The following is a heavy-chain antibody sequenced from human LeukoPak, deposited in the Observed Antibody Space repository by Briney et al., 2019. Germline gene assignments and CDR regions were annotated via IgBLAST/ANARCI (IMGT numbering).Heavy chain of an antibody. CDR2: IYYSGST. Sequence: SETLSLTCTVSGGSISSYYWSWIRQPPGKGLEWIGYIYYSGSTNYNPSLKSRVTISVDTSKNQFSLKLSSVTAADTAVYYCARSIWFGELLPDYRGQGTLVTVSS. CDR1: GGSISSYY. V-gene: IGHV4-59*08. CDR3: ARSIWFGELLPDY. D-gene: IGHD3-10*01. J-gene: IGHJ4*02.